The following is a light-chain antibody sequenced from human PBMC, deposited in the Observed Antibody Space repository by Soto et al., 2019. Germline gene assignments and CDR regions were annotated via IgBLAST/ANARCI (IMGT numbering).Light chain of an antibody. CDR2: TAS. CDR1: QRINNL. CDR3: QQSSTIRWT. J-gene: IGKJ1*01. V-gene: IGKV1-39*01. Sequence: DIPLTQSPSSLTASVGDSVTITCRASQRINNLLNWYQQKPGKAPKLLLHTASSLQTGVPSRFTGGGSRTVFSLTINSLPPEVFATYFCQQSSTIRWTFGQGTKVEIK.